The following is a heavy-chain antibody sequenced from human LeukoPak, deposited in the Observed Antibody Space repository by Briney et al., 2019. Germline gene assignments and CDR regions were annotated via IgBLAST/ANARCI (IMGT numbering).Heavy chain of an antibody. CDR2: FFLKGRT. J-gene: IGHJ4*02. D-gene: IGHD2-2*01. Sequence: PPETLSLTCTVSGYSITSAYYWGWIRQPPGKGLEWIGSFFLKGRTYYNPSLKSRATISVDTSKNQFSLTPSSVTAADTAVYYCARVARCTSCFDVDYWGQGTLVTVSS. CDR3: ARVARCTSCFDVDY. V-gene: IGHV4-38-2*02. CDR1: GYSITSAYY.